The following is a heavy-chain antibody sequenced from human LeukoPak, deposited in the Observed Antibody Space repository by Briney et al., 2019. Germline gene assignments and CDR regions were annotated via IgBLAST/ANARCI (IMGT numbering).Heavy chain of an antibody. V-gene: IGHV3-21*01. J-gene: IGHJ4*02. CDR3: ARGYDYVWGSYRLRGNFVDH. CDR1: GFTFSSYS. D-gene: IGHD3-16*02. CDR2: ISSSSSYI. Sequence: GGSLRLSCAASGFTFSSYSMNWVRQAPGKGLEWVSSISSSSSYIYYADSVKGRFTISRDNAKNSLYLQMNSLRAEDTAVYYCARGYDYVWGSYRLRGNFVDHWGQGTLVTVSS.